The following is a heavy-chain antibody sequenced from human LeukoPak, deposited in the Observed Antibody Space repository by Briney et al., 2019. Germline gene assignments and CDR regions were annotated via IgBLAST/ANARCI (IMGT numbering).Heavy chain of an antibody. CDR1: GFTFDDYA. D-gene: IGHD4-11*01. CDR3: ASSLMTTVTPPFDY. Sequence: GGSLRLSCAASGFTFDDYAMHWVRHAPGKGLEWVSLISGDGGSTYYADSVKGRFTISRDNSKNTLYLQMNSLRAEDTAVYYCASSLMTTVTPPFDYWGQGTLVTVSS. V-gene: IGHV3-43*02. J-gene: IGHJ4*02. CDR2: ISGDGGST.